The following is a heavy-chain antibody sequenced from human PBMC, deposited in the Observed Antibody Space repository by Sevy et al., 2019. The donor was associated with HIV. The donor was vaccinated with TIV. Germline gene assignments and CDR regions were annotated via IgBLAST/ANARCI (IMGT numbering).Heavy chain of an antibody. J-gene: IGHJ6*02. D-gene: IGHD2-15*01. CDR3: AKEDSYLGYCGGGSWRKGKYGMDV. CDR1: GFTFSSYA. V-gene: IGHV3-23*01. CDR2: ISGSGGST. Sequence: GGSLRLSCAASGFTFSSYAMSWVRQAPGKGLEWVSAISGSGGSTYYADSVKGRFTISRDNSKNTLYLQMNSLRAEDKGVYYLAKEDSYLGYCGGGSWRKGKYGMDVWGQGTTVTVSS.